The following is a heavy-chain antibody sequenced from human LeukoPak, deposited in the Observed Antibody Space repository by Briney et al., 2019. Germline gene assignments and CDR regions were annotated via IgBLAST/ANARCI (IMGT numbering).Heavy chain of an antibody. CDR2: ISAYNGNT. D-gene: IGHD6-13*01. J-gene: IGHJ4*02. Sequence: ASVNVSCKASGYTFTSYGISWVRQAPGQGLEWMGWISAYNGNTNYAQKLQGRVTMTTDTSTSTAYMELRSLRSDDTAVYYCARSPPLLYSSSSYFDYWGQGTLVTVSS. V-gene: IGHV1-18*01. CDR3: ARSPPLLYSSSSYFDY. CDR1: GYTFTSYG.